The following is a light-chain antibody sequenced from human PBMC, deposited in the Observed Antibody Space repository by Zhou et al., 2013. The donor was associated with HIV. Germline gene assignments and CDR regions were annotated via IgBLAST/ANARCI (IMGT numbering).Light chain of an antibody. CDR2: GAS. CDR1: HTIGDY. Sequence: IQMTQSPSYLSASVGDRITITCRASHTIGDYLNWYQQKPGTVPKLLIYGASYLQRGVPSRFSGSGSGTSFTLTISSLQRDDFATYFCQQSYSGPQFTFGQGTKVEIK. V-gene: IGKV1-39*01. J-gene: IGKJ2*01. CDR3: QQSYSGPQFT.